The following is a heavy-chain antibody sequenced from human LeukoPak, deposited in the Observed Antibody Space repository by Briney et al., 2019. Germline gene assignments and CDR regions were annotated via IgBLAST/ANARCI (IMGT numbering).Heavy chain of an antibody. V-gene: IGHV1-69*06. CDR3: ARRNAKMSDAFDI. Sequence: GASVKVSCKASGDSFTSYAFNWVRQAPGQGLEWMGGFIPLIRASNYAQTFQGRVTITADRSTSTAYMELSSLRPEDTAVYYCARRNAKMSDAFDIWGQGTMVTVSS. CDR2: FIPLIRAS. D-gene: IGHD1-1*01. CDR1: GDSFTSYA. J-gene: IGHJ3*02.